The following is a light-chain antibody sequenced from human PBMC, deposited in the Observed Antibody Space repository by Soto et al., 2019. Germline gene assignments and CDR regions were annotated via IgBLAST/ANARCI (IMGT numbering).Light chain of an antibody. Sequence: VLTQPASVSGSPGQSITISCTGTSSDVGGFNYVSWYQQHPGKAPKLMIYDVTNRPSGVSYRFSGSKSGNTASLTISGLQAEDEADYYCNSYTSSSTYVFGTGTKVTVL. CDR3: NSYTSSSTYV. CDR2: DVT. V-gene: IGLV2-14*03. CDR1: SSDVGGFNY. J-gene: IGLJ1*01.